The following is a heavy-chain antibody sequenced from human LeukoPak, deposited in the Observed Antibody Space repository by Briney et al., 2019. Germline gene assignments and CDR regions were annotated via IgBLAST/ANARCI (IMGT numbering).Heavy chain of an antibody. D-gene: IGHD2-15*01. V-gene: IGHV1-2*04. Sequence: ASVKVSCKASGYTFTGYYMHWVRQAPGQGLGWMGWINPNSGGTNYAQKFQGWVTMTRDTSISTAYMELSRLRSDDTAVYYCARERGGYCSGGSCYPNWFDPWGQGTLVTVSS. J-gene: IGHJ5*02. CDR1: GYTFTGYY. CDR2: INPNSGGT. CDR3: ARERGGYCSGGSCYPNWFDP.